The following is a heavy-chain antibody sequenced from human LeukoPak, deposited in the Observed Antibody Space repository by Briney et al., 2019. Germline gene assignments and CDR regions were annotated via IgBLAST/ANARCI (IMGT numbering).Heavy chain of an antibody. CDR2: ISYDGSNK. CDR1: GFTFSSYA. D-gene: IGHD3-10*01. Sequence: PGRSLRLSCAASGFTFSSYAMHWVRQAPGKGLEWVAVISYDGSNKYYADSVKGRFTISGDNSKNTLYLQMSSLRAEDTAVYYCARDASYYGSGSYYDGDYWGQGTLVTVSS. V-gene: IGHV3-30*04. CDR3: ARDASYYGSGSYYDGDY. J-gene: IGHJ4*02.